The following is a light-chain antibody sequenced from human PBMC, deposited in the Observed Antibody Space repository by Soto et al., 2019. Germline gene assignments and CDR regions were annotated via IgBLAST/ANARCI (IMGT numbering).Light chain of an antibody. CDR2: GTS. Sequence: QLAQSPSSLSASIGDRVIITCLASQATPSHVSWVQHRPGRGPQLLIYGTSKLQSGVPSRFSGSGSGTGVTLIISSLQREDSASYFCQKTYNRVRAVGQGTKGE. V-gene: IGKV1-39*01. J-gene: IGKJ1*01. CDR1: QATPSH. CDR3: QKTYNRVRA.